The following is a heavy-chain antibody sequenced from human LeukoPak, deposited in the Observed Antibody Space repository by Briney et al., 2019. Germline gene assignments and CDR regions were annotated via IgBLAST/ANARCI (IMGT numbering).Heavy chain of an antibody. CDR2: IYYSGST. Sequence: SQTLSLTCTVSGGSISSGGYYWSWIRQHPGKGLEWIGYIYYSGSTYYNPSLKSRVTISVDTSKNQFSLKLSSVTAADTAVYYCARFGPRAFDIWGQGTMVTVSS. D-gene: IGHD3-16*01. CDR3: ARFGPRAFDI. V-gene: IGHV4-31*03. J-gene: IGHJ3*02. CDR1: GGSISSGGYY.